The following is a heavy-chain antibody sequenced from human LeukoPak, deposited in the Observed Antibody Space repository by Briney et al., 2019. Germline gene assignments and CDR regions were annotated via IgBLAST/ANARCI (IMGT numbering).Heavy chain of an antibody. CDR1: GGSISSSSYY. V-gene: IGHV4-39*01. CDR3: ARGLYSSGWYWDY. J-gene: IGHJ4*02. Sequence: PSETLSLTCTVSGGSISSSSYYWGWIRQPPGKGLEWIGSIYYSGSTYYNPSLKSRVTISVDTSKNQFSLKLSSVTAADTAVYYCARGLYSSGWYWDYWGQGTLVTVSS. CDR2: IYYSGST. D-gene: IGHD6-19*01.